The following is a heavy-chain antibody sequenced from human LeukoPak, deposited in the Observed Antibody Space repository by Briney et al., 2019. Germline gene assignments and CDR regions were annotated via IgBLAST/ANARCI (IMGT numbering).Heavy chain of an antibody. D-gene: IGHD3-10*01. Sequence: PGGSLRLSCAGSGFTFSNAWMNWVRHTPRKGLGLVGRIKSKSDGETTDYAAPVKGRFTISRNNDKNSLYLQMNSLRTEDTAVYYCKRGSQGSGIYSVDYWGQGTLVTVSS. CDR1: GFTFSNAW. CDR3: KRGSQGSGIYSVDY. V-gene: IGHV3-15*01. CDR2: IKSKSDGETT. J-gene: IGHJ4*02.